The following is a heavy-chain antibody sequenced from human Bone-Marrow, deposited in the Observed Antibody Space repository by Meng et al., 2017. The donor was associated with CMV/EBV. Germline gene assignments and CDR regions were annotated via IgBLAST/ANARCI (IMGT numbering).Heavy chain of an antibody. J-gene: IGHJ5*02. CDR3: ARDLRNRPNWFDP. D-gene: IGHD5/OR15-5a*01. V-gene: IGHV4-39*07. CDR2: IYYSGTT. CDR1: GDSIRRSTYY. Sequence: SETLSLTCTVSGDSIRRSTYYWGWIRQPPGKGLEWIGSIYYSGTTYYNPSLKRRVSLSVDTSKNQLSLKVTSVTAADTAVYYCARDLRNRPNWFDPWGQGTRVTGSS.